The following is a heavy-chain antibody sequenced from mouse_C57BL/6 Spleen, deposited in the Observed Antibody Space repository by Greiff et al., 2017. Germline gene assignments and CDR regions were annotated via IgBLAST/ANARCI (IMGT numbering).Heavy chain of an antibody. J-gene: IGHJ4*01. CDR3: ARGSSGYYYYAMDY. Sequence: VQRVESGPELVKPGASVKISCKASGYAFSSSWMNWVKQRPGKGLEWIGRIYPGDGDTNYNGKFKGKATLTADKSSSTAYMQLSSLTSEDSAVYFCARGSSGYYYYAMDYWGQGTSVTVSS. V-gene: IGHV1-82*01. D-gene: IGHD3-2*02. CDR2: IYPGDGDT. CDR1: GYAFSSSW.